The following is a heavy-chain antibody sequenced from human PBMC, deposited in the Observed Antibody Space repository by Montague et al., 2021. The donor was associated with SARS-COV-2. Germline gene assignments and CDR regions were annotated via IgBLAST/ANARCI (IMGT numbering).Heavy chain of an antibody. D-gene: IGHD4-23*01. Sequence: SETLSLTCTVSGASITGYYWSWLRRSPGKGLEWIAYIYDGGAVNYNPSRGSRVTISTDTSKNQLSLKVNSVTAADTAVYCCVRDHPYGGPRGAYDIWGQGTVVTVSS. CDR3: VRDHPYGGPRGAYDI. CDR2: IYDGGAV. V-gene: IGHV4-59*01. CDR1: GASITGYY. J-gene: IGHJ3*02.